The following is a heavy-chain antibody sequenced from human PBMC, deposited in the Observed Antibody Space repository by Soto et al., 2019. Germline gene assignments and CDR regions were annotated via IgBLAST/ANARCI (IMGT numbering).Heavy chain of an antibody. J-gene: IGHJ4*02. CDR2: ISSSSSTI. Sequence: EVQLMESGGGLVQPGGSLRLSCAASGFTFSSYSMNWVRQAPGKGLEWVSYISSSSSTIYYADSVKGRFTISRDNAKNSLYLQMNSLRAEDTAVYYCARARGSRPYWGQGTLVTVSS. V-gene: IGHV3-48*01. CDR3: ARARGSRPY. D-gene: IGHD2-2*01. CDR1: GFTFSSYS.